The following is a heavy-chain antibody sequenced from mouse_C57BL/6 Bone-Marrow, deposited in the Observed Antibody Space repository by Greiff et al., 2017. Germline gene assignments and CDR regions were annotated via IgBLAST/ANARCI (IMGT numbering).Heavy chain of an antibody. D-gene: IGHD1-1*01. CDR2: ISSGGSYT. CDR1: GFTFSSYG. J-gene: IGHJ1*03. V-gene: IGHV5-6*01. CDR3: ARPHYYGSIWYFDV. Sequence: EVQGVESGGDLVKPGGSLKLSCAASGFTFSSYGMSWVRQTPDKRLEWVATISSGGSYTYYPDSVKGRFTISRDNAKNTLYLKMSSRKSEDTAMYYCARPHYYGSIWYFDVWGTGTTVTVSS.